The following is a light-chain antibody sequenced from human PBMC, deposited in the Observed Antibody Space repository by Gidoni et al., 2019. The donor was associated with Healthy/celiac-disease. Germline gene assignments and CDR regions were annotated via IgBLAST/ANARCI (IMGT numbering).Light chain of an antibody. V-gene: IGKV1-8*01. CDR3: QQYYSYPYT. CDR2: AAS. Sequence: AIRMTQSPSSFPASTGDRVTITFRASQGISSYLAWYQQKPGKAPKLLIYAASTLQSGVPSRFSGSGSGTDFTLTISCLQSEDFATYYCQQYYSYPYTFGQGTKLEIK. J-gene: IGKJ2*01. CDR1: QGISSY.